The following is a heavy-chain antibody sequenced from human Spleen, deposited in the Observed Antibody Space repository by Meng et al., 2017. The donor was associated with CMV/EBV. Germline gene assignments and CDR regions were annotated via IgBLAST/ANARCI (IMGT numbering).Heavy chain of an antibody. CDR2: IYYSGGT. D-gene: IGHD6-13*01. CDR1: GGSISRYY. V-gene: IGHV4-59*01. Sequence: SETLSLTCTVSGGSISRYYWSWIRQPPGKGLEWIGYIYYSGGTNYNPSLKSRVTISVDTSKNQFSLKLSSVTAADTAVYYCASGPPYSSSWYYFDYWGQGTLVTVSS. CDR3: ASGPPYSSSWYYFDY. J-gene: IGHJ4*02.